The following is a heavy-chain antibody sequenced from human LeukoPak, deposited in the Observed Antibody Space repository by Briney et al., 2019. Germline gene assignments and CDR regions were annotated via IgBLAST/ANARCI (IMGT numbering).Heavy chain of an antibody. D-gene: IGHD2-21*02. CDR2: IIPIFGTA. CDR3: ARVSSLNCGGDCYDVNYYYYYGIDV. CDR1: GGTFSSYA. V-gene: IGHV1-69*13. J-gene: IGHJ6*02. Sequence: SVKVSCKASGGTFSSYAISWVRQAPGQGLEWMGGIIPIFGTANYAQKFQGRVTITADESTSTAYMELSSLRSEDTAVYYCARVSSLNCGGDCYDVNYYYYYGIDVWGQGTTVTVSS.